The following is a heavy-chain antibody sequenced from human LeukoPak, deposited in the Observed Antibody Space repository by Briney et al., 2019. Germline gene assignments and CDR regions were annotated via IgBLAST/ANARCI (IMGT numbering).Heavy chain of an antibody. J-gene: IGHJ4*02. Sequence: PGGSLRLSCAASGFTVGSNYMSWVRQAPGKGLEWVSIIYRGGSTNYADSVKGRFTISRDTSKNTLYLQMNSLRAEDTAVYYCARKVLSGSRYFDYWGQGALVTVSS. CDR1: GFTVGSNY. CDR2: IYRGGST. CDR3: ARKVLSGSRYFDY. V-gene: IGHV3-66*01. D-gene: IGHD1-26*01.